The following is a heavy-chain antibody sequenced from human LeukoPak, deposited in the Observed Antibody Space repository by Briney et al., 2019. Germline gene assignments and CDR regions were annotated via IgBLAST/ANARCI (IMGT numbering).Heavy chain of an antibody. D-gene: IGHD3-10*01. J-gene: IGHJ6*03. CDR2: ISSSSSYI. Sequence: GGSLRLSCAASGFTFSSYSMNSVRQAPGKGLEWVSSISSSSSYIYYADSVKGRFTISRYNAKNSLYLQMNSLRAEDTAGYYXXRXXXXXXGSGIXXXXYXXVWGKXTTVXVSS. V-gene: IGHV3-21*01. CDR3: XRXXXXXXGSGIXXXXYXXV. CDR1: GFTFSSYS.